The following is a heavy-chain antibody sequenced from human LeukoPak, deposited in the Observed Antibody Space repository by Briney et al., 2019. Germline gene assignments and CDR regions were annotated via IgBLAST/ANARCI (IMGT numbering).Heavy chain of an antibody. CDR1: GFDFHNYV. V-gene: IGHV3-30-3*01. J-gene: IGHJ4*02. D-gene: IGHD3-10*01. Sequence: GGSLRLSCAASGFDFHNYVIHWLRQAPGNGLEWVAVISYAVNIKYYADSVKGRSTISRDSSSKTVFLQMNSLRTEDTAVYYCVREGYYESGSSPTFYFDYWGQGTLVTVSS. CDR2: ISYAVNIK. CDR3: VREGYYESGSSPTFYFDY.